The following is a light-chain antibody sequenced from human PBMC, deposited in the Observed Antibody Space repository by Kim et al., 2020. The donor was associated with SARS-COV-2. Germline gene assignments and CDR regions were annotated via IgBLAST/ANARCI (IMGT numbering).Light chain of an antibody. CDR1: QGIDNY. J-gene: IGKJ2*01. CDR2: GAS. V-gene: IGKV1-27*01. Sequence: GDRVTINCRESQGIDNYLAWYQQKPGKVPKLLIYGASTLQPGVPSRFSGSASGTDFTLTISSLQPEDVATYYCQKYNSGPYTFGQGTKLEI. CDR3: QKYNSGPYT.